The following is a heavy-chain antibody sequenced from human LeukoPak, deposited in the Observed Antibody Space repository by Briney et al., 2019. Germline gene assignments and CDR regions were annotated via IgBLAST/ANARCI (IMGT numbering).Heavy chain of an antibody. D-gene: IGHD5-12*01. CDR2: IYHSGGT. CDR1: GGSISSSNW. Sequence: SGTLSLTCAVSGGSISSSNWWSWVRQPPGKGLEWIGEIYHSGGTNYNPSLKSRVTISVDKSKNQFSLKLSSVTTADTALYYCARRLVAYYFDYWGQGTLVTVSS. J-gene: IGHJ4*02. V-gene: IGHV4-4*02. CDR3: ARRLVAYYFDY.